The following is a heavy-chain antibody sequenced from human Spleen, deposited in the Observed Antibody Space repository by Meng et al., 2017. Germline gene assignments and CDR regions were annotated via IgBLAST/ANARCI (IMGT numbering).Heavy chain of an antibody. CDR1: GGSISSGGYY. V-gene: IGHV4-31*01. D-gene: IGHD6-19*01. Sequence: QGPLQESGPGLVKPSQTLSLTCTGSGGSISSGGYYWSWIRQHPGKGLEWIGYIYYSGSTYYNPSLKSLVTMSVDTSKNQFSLNLSSVTAADTAVYYCARGIAVAGTSPPFDYWGQGTLVTVSS. CDR3: ARGIAVAGTSPPFDY. CDR2: IYYSGST. J-gene: IGHJ4*02.